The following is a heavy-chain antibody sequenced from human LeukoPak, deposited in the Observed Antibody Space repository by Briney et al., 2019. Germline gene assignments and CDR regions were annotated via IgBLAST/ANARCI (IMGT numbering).Heavy chain of an antibody. V-gene: IGHV3-30*04. CDR1: GFTLSGYA. D-gene: IGHD4-17*01. Sequence: GRSLRLSCAASGFTLSGYAMHWVRQAPGKGLEWVAVISYDGSNKYYADSVKGRFTISKDNAKNSLYLQMNSLRAEDTAVYYCARAGGSTVSHSDYWGQGTLVTVSS. J-gene: IGHJ4*02. CDR2: ISYDGSNK. CDR3: ARAGGSTVSHSDY.